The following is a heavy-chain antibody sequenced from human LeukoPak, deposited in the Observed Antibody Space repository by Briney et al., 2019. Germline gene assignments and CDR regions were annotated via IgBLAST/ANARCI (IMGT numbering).Heavy chain of an antibody. CDR3: ARESGTYYYYGMDV. D-gene: IGHD1-1*01. Sequence: TSETLSLTCAVYGGSFSGYYWSWIRQPPGKGLEWIGEINHSGSTNYNPSLKSRVTISVDTSKNQFSLKLSSVTAADTAVYYCARESGTYYYYGMDVWGQGTTVTVSS. CDR1: GGSFSGYY. J-gene: IGHJ6*02. CDR2: INHSGST. V-gene: IGHV4-34*01.